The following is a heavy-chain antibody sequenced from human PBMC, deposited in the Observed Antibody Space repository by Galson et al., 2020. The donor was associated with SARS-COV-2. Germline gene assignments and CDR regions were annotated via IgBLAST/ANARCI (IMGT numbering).Heavy chain of an antibody. J-gene: IGHJ6*02. Sequence: ASVKVSCKASGYTFTGYYMHWVRQAPGQGLEWMGWINPNSGGTNYAQKFQGWVTMTRDTSISTAYMELSRLRSDDTAVYYCARGLSGDWPYYYFYGMDVWGQGTTVT. CDR1: GYTFTGYY. D-gene: IGHD2-21*02. CDR3: ARGLSGDWPYYYFYGMDV. V-gene: IGHV1-2*04. CDR2: INPNSGGT.